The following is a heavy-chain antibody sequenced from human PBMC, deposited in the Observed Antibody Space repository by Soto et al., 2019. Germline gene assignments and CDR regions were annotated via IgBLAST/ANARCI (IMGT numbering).Heavy chain of an antibody. V-gene: IGHV1-69*06. Sequence: ASVKVSCKASGGTFSSYAISWVRQAPGQGLEWMGGIIPIFGTANYAQKFQGRVTITADKYTSTAYMELSSLRSEDTAVYYCARGRLITVVRGGPDYYGMDVWGQGTTVTVSS. CDR2: IIPIFGTA. CDR1: GGTFSSYA. J-gene: IGHJ6*02. D-gene: IGHD3-10*01. CDR3: ARGRLITVVRGGPDYYGMDV.